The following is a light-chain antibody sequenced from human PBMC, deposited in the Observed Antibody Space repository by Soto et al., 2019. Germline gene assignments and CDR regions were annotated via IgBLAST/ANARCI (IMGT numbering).Light chain of an antibody. CDR3: QQDDNWPRT. CDR2: GAS. Sequence: EIVMTQSPATLSVSPGERATLACRASQSVSSSLAWYQHIPDQAPRLLIYGASTRAAGIPARFSGRGSGTEFTLTISSLQSEDFAVYYCQQDDNWPRTFGQGTKVEIK. V-gene: IGKV3-15*01. CDR1: QSVSSS. J-gene: IGKJ1*01.